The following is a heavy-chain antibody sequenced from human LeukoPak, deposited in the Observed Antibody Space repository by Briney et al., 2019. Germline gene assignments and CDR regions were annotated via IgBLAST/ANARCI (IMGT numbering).Heavy chain of an antibody. CDR1: GFTFSSFW. J-gene: IGHJ3*02. CDR2: ISGSGAGK. CDR3: AKAAYGDYVGALDI. V-gene: IGHV3-23*01. D-gene: IGHD4-17*01. Sequence: GGSLRLSCAASGFTFSSFWIYWVRHAPGKGLEWVSSISGSGAGKFYAAPVKGRFTTSRDNSKNTLYVQMNSLRAEDTALYYCAKAAYGDYVGALDIWGQGTMVIVSS.